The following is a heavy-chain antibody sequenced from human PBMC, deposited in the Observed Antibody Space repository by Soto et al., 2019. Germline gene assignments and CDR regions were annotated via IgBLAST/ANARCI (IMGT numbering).Heavy chain of an antibody. CDR3: ARGRITMSH. V-gene: IGHV4-34*01. CDR1: DGSSSGYY. J-gene: IGHJ4*02. D-gene: IGHD3-10*02. CDR2: INPSGST. Sequence: SETLSLTCTVYDGSSSGYYWSWVRQPPGKGLEWIGEINPSGSTNYNPSLKSRVTISVDTSNNQFSLNVNSVTAADTAVYYCARGRITMSHWGQGTLVTVSS.